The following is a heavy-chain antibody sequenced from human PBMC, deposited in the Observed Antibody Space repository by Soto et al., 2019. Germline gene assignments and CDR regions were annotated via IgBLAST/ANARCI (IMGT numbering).Heavy chain of an antibody. CDR1: GGTFSSYA. V-gene: IGHV1-69*13. Sequence: ASVKVSCKASGGTFSSYAISWVRQAPGQGLEWMGGIIPIFGTANYAQKFQGRVTITADESTSTAYMELSSLRSEDTAVYYCARDRYYDSSAQYAGYFDYWGQGTLVTVSS. J-gene: IGHJ4*02. CDR2: IIPIFGTA. CDR3: ARDRYYDSSAQYAGYFDY. D-gene: IGHD3-22*01.